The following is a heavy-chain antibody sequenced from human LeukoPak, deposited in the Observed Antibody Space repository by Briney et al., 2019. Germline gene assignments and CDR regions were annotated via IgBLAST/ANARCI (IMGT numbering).Heavy chain of an antibody. V-gene: IGHV4-4*07. CDR2: IYTSGST. J-gene: IGHJ6*03. CDR1: GGSISSYY. Sequence: SETLSLTCTVSGGSISSYYWSWIRQPAGKGLEWIGRIYTSGSTNYNPSLKSRVTISVDTSKNQFSLKLSSVTAADTAVYYCARGAEIPDYYYYYMDVWGKGTTVTVSS. D-gene: IGHD5-24*01. CDR3: ARGAEIPDYYYYYMDV.